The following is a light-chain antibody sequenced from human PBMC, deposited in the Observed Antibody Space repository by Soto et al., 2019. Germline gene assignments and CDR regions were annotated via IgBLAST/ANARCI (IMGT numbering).Light chain of an antibody. V-gene: IGKV3-15*01. CDR3: QQYSNWPET. CDR1: QSISSN. CDR2: DAS. J-gene: IGKJ1*01. Sequence: EIVMTQSPATQSVSPGERASLSCRASQSISSNLAWYQQKPGQAPRLLIYDASTRATGIPARFSGSGSGTEFTLTISSLQSEDFAVYYCQQYSNWPETFGQGTKVEIK.